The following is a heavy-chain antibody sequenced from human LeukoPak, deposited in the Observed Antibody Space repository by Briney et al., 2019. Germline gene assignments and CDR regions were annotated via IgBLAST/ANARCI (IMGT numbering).Heavy chain of an antibody. CDR1: GGSISSYY. V-gene: IGHV4-59*08. CDR3: ARAPLFGNLNAFDI. D-gene: IGHD3-10*02. J-gene: IGHJ3*02. Sequence: SETLSLTCTVSGGSISSYYWSWIRQPPGKGLEWIGYIYYSGSTNYNPSLKSRVTISVDTSKNQFSLKLSSVTAADTAVYYCARAPLFGNLNAFDIWGQGTMVTVSS. CDR2: IYYSGST.